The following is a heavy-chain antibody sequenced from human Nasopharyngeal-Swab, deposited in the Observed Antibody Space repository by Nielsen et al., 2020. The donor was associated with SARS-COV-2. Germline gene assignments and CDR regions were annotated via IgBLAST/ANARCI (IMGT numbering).Heavy chain of an antibody. CDR2: IHPGESDT. V-gene: IGHV5-51*01. D-gene: IGHD5-12*01. CDR1: GYSFTNDW. CDR3: ARPRGYSGSSDAFDI. J-gene: IGHJ3*02. Sequence: GESLKISCQGSGYSFTNDWTVRVRQMPGKGLEWMGIIHPGESDTRYSPSFQGQVTISADKSITTAYLQWSSLKASDTAMYYCARPRGYSGSSDAFDIWGQGTMVTVSS.